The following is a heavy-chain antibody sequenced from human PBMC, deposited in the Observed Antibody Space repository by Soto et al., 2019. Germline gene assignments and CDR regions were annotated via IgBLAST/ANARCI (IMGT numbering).Heavy chain of an antibody. CDR1: GFTLSGYA. D-gene: IGHD6-6*01. V-gene: IGHV3-64*01. J-gene: IGHJ6*03. Sequence: EVQLAESGGGLAQPGGSLRLSCAASGFTLSGYAMDWVRQAPGKGLEYVSGISSNGVGTYYANSVQGRFTISRDNSKNPGYLQMGTLSPEDMAVNYGASGARPDFTYMAVGGKGTTVTVS. CDR2: ISSNGVGT. CDR3: ASGARPDFTYMAV.